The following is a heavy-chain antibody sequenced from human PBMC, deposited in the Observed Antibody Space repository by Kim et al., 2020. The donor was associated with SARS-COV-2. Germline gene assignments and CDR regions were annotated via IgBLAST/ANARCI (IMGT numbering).Heavy chain of an antibody. Sequence: GGSLRLSCAASGFTFSRYWMHWVRQAPGKGLVWVSHINGDGRSTSYAYSVKGRVTISRDNAKNTLYLQMNSLRAEDTAVYYCARGGSGSLDYWGQGTLVTVSS. V-gene: IGHV3-74*01. J-gene: IGHJ4*02. CDR2: INGDGRST. CDR3: ARGGSGSLDY. D-gene: IGHD3-16*01. CDR1: GFTFSRYW.